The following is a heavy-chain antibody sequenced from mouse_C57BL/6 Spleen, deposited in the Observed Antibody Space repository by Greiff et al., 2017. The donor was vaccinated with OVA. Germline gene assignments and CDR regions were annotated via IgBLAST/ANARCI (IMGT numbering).Heavy chain of an antibody. CDR3: AREGFTVVAPRFAY. CDR2: IHPNSGST. D-gene: IGHD1-1*01. CDR1: GYTFTSYW. J-gene: IGHJ3*01. Sequence: VQLQQPGAELVKPGASVKLSCKASGYTFTSYWMHWVKQRPGQGLEWIGMIHPNSGSTNYNEKFKSKATLTVDKSSSTAYMQLSSLTSEDSAVYYCAREGFTVVAPRFAYWGQGTLVTVSA. V-gene: IGHV1-64*01.